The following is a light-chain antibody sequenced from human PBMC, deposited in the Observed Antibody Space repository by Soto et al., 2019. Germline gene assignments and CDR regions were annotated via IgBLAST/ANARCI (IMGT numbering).Light chain of an antibody. Sequence: EIVMTQSPATLSVSPGERATLSCRASQSVSSNLAWYQQKPGQAPRLLIYGASTRATGIPARFSGSGSGTEFTLTISSLQSEDFAVYYCQQYNNWPSPITFGQGTRWRL. V-gene: IGKV3-15*01. CDR2: GAS. CDR1: QSVSSN. CDR3: QQYNNWPSPIT. J-gene: IGKJ5*01.